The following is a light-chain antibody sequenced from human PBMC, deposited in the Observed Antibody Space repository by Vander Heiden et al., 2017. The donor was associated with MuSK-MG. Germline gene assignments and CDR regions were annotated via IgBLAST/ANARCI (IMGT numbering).Light chain of an antibody. CDR3: QQGNTFPPYT. J-gene: IGKJ2*01. V-gene: IGKV1-12*01. CDR2: GAS. CDR1: QDVASR. Sequence: DIQMTHSPSYVSASVGDRVTITCRASQDVASRVAWYQQKPGSAPKLLIYGASTLQSGVPSRCSGSGSGTDFTLTINSLQPEDFTTDFCQQGNTFPPYTFGQGTTLEIK.